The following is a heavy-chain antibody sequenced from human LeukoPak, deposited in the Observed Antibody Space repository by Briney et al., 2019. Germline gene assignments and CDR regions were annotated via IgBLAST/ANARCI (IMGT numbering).Heavy chain of an antibody. CDR2: IGSSSSYI. D-gene: IGHD3-9*01. CDR3: ARDRVNWLSQEDWFDP. CDR1: GFTFSSYS. J-gene: IGHJ5*02. V-gene: IGHV3-21*01. Sequence: GGSLRLSCAASGFTFSSYSMNWVRQAPGKGLEWVSSIGSSSSYIYYADSVKGRFTISRDNAKNSLYLQMNSLRAEDTAVYYCARDRVNWLSQEDWFDPWGQGTLVTVSS.